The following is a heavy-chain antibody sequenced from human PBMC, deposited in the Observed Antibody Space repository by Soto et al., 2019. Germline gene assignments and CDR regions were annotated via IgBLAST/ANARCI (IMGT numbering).Heavy chain of an antibody. CDR1: GFTFSSYG. D-gene: IGHD2-2*01. CDR3: AKRQDIVLVPAAPKGDAFDI. J-gene: IGHJ3*02. Sequence: PGGSLRLSCAASGFTFSSYGMHRVRQAPGKGLEWVAVISYDGSNKYYADSVKGRFTISRDNSKNTLYLQMNSLRAEDTAVYYCAKRQDIVLVPAAPKGDAFDIWGQGTMVTVSS. V-gene: IGHV3-30*18. CDR2: ISYDGSNK.